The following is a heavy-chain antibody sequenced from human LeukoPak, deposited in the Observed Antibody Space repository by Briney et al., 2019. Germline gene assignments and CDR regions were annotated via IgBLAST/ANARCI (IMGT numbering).Heavy chain of an antibody. Sequence: SETLSLTCTVSGYSISSGYFWGWIRQPPGKGPEWIGSINPRGSAYYNPSLKSRVTISLDTSKNQFSLKLNSVTAADTAVYYCARDEQGTFDIWGRGTMVTVSS. CDR1: GYSISSGYF. CDR2: INPRGSA. J-gene: IGHJ3*02. V-gene: IGHV4-38-2*02. CDR3: ARDEQGTFDI. D-gene: IGHD7-27*01.